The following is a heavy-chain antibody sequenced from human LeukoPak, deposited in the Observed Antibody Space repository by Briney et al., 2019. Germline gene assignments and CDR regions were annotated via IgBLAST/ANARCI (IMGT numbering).Heavy chain of an antibody. CDR3: ASLYYYDSSGPMAFDY. V-gene: IGHV1-69*04. CDR2: IIPILGIA. J-gene: IGHJ4*02. D-gene: IGHD3-22*01. CDR1: GGTFSSYA. Sequence: ASVKVSCKASGGTFSSYAISWVRQAPGQGLEWMGRIIPILGIANYAQKFQGRVTITADKSTSTAYMELSSLRSEDTAVYYCASLYYYDSSGPMAFDYWGQGTLVTVSS.